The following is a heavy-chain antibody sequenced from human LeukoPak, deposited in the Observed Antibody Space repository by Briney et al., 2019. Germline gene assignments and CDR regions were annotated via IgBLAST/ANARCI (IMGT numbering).Heavy chain of an antibody. CDR1: GGSISSYY. J-gene: IGHJ4*02. CDR3: ARARSGTYDSSGYMGY. V-gene: IGHV4-59*12. CDR2: IYHSGST. Sequence: SETLSLTCTVSGGSISSYYWSWIRQPPGKGLEWIGEIYHSGSTNYNPSLKSRVTISVDKSKNQFSLKLSSVTAADTAVYYCARARSGTYDSSGYMGYWGQGTLVTVSS. D-gene: IGHD3-22*01.